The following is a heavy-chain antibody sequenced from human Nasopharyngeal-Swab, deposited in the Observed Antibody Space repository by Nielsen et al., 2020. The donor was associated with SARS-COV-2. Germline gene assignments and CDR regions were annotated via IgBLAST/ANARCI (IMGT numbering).Heavy chain of an antibody. V-gene: IGHV4-39*01. J-gene: IGHJ3*02. CDR2: FSYSGST. CDR3: AGRYCSGGSCSGVQEGDVFDI. Sequence: SETLSLTCTVSGGSISSSSYYWGWIRQPPGKGLEWIGSFSYSGSTYYNPSLKSRVTISVDTSKNQFSLKLSSVTAADTAVYYCAGRYCSGGSCSGVQEGDVFDIWGPGTMVTVSS. CDR1: GGSISSSSYY. D-gene: IGHD2-15*01.